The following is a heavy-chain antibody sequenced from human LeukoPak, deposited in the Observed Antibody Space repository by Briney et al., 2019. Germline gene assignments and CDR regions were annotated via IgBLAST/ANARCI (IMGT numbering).Heavy chain of an antibody. J-gene: IGHJ4*02. CDR2: ISNDGSKK. CDR3: AKDRYGYAFEYSDS. Sequence: GGSLRLSCAASGLTFSSYGMHWVRQAPGKGLDWVAVISNDGSKKYYADSVKGRFTISRDNSKNTLSLQVSSLRTEDTAVYYCAKDRYGYAFEYSDSWGQGTLVTVSS. V-gene: IGHV3-30*18. CDR1: GLTFSSYG. D-gene: IGHD5-18*01.